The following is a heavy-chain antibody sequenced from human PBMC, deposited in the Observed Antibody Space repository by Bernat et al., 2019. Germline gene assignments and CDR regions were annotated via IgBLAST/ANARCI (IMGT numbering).Heavy chain of an antibody. V-gene: IGHV4-34*11. CDR3: ASGGTDYGDPLNY. D-gene: IGHD4-17*01. Sequence: QVQLQQWGAGLLKPSETLSLTCAVYGGSFSGYYWSWIRQPPGKGLEWIGYIYYSGSTNYNPSLKSRVTISVDTSKNQFSLKLSSVTAADTAVYYCASGGTDYGDPLNYWGQGTLVTVSS. CDR1: GGSFSGYY. CDR2: IYYSGST. J-gene: IGHJ4*02.